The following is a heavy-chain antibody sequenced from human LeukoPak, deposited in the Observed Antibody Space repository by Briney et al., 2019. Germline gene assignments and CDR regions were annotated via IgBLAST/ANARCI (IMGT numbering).Heavy chain of an antibody. J-gene: IGHJ4*02. CDR3: ASGFLQWLY. CDR2: INPDGSIK. D-gene: IGHD3-3*01. CDR1: GFTFGGYW. Sequence: GGSLRLSCAASGFTFGGYWMSWVRQAPGRGLEWVANINPDGSIKYYVDSIKGRFTISRDNAKNSLYLQMNSLRAEGTAVYYCASGFLQWLYWGRGTLVTVSS. V-gene: IGHV3-7*01.